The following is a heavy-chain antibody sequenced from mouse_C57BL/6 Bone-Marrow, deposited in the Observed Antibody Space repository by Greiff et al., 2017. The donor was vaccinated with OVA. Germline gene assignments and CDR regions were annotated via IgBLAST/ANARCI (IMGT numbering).Heavy chain of an antibody. CDR1: GYSITSGYY. Sequence: EVKLQESGPGLVKPSQSLSLTCSVTGYSITSGYYWNWIRQFPGNKLEWMGYISYDGSNNYNPSLKNRISITRDTSKNQFFLKLISVTTEDTATYYCARYYYGSSNYAMDYWGQGTSVTVSS. D-gene: IGHD1-1*01. J-gene: IGHJ4*01. V-gene: IGHV3-6*01. CDR2: ISYDGSN. CDR3: ARYYYGSSNYAMDY.